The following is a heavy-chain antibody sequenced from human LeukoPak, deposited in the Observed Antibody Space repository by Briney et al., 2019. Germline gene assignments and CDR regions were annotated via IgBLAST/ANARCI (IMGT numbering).Heavy chain of an antibody. V-gene: IGHV5-51*01. CDR1: GYSFTSYW. CDR2: IYPGDSDT. CDR3: ARLYYYDSSGFPGAAFDI. J-gene: IGHJ3*02. D-gene: IGHD3-22*01. Sequence: GESLKISFKGSGYSFTSYWIGWGRQMPGKGLEWMGIIYPGDSDTRYSPSFQGQVTISADKSISTAYLQWSSLKASDTAMYYCARLYYYDSSGFPGAAFDIWGQGTMVTVSS.